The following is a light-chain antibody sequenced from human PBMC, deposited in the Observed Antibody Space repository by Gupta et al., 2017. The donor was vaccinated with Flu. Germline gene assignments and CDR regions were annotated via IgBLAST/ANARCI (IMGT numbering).Light chain of an antibody. CDR1: KLGDKY. J-gene: IGLJ1*01. CDR2: QDT. Sequence: SYEVTQPPSVSVSPGQTARITCSGEKLGDKYVSWYQQKPGQSPVLVIYQDTKRPSGIPERISGTNSENTATLTISGTQAMDEADYYCLAWDSSTGVFGTGTKATVL. CDR3: LAWDSSTGV. V-gene: IGLV3-1*01.